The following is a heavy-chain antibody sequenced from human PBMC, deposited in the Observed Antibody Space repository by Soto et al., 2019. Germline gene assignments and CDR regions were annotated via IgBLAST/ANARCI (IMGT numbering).Heavy chain of an antibody. Sequence: VQLVESGGGVVQPGRSLRLSCAASGFTFSNYGMHWVRQAPGKGLEWMTFIWYDGSNKYYADSVRGRFTISRDNSKNTLYRQINSQRAEDMAVYYCARDQDGTFFRNYYCGLDVWGQGTTVTVSS. V-gene: IGHV3-33*01. CDR3: ARDQDGTFFRNYYCGLDV. CDR2: IWYDGSNK. J-gene: IGHJ6*02. CDR1: GFTFSNYG. D-gene: IGHD1-1*01.